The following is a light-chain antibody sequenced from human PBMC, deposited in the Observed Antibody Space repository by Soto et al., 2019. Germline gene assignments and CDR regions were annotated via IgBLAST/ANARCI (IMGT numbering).Light chain of an antibody. J-gene: IGLJ3*02. CDR2: DVS. Sequence: QSALTQPRSVSGSXGQXXTISCTGTSSDVGAYNYVSWYQHHPGKAPKVMIYDVSERPSGVPDRFSGSKSDNKASLTISGLQAEDEADYYCCSYAGSYSWVFGGGTKLTVL. CDR3: CSYAGSYSWV. CDR1: SSDVGAYNY. V-gene: IGLV2-11*01.